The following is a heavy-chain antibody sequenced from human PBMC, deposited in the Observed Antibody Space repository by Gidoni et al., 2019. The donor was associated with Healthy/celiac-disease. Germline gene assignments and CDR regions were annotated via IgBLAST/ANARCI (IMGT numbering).Heavy chain of an antibody. Sequence: QLQLQESGPGLVKPSETLSLTCTVSGCSISSSSYYWGWISQPPGKGLEWIGSIYYSGSTYYNPSLKSRVTISVDTSKNQFSLKLSSVTAADTAVYYCARDPGYYDSSGYYSWFDPWGQGTLVTVSS. D-gene: IGHD3-22*01. J-gene: IGHJ5*02. CDR2: IYYSGST. CDR1: GCSISSSSYY. CDR3: ARDPGYYDSSGYYSWFDP. V-gene: IGHV4-39*07.